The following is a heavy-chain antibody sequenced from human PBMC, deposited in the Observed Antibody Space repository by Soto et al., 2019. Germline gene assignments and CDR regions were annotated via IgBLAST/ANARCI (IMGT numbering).Heavy chain of an antibody. CDR3: ARDHRNRYQSLDY. J-gene: IGHJ4*02. V-gene: IGHV3-21*01. CDR2: ISSSSSYI. D-gene: IGHD2-2*01. Sequence: PGGSLRLSCAGSGFTFSSYSMNWVRQAPGKGLEWVSSISSSSSYIYYADSVKGRFTISRDNAKNSLYLQMNSLRAEDTAVYYCARDHRNRYQSLDYWGQGTLVTVSS. CDR1: GFTFSSYS.